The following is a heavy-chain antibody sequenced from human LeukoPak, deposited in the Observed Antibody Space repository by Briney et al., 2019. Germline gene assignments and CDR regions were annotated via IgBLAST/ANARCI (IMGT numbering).Heavy chain of an antibody. Sequence: GGSLRLSCAASGFTFSSYWMSWVRQAPGKELEWVANIKQDGSEKYYVDSVKGRFTISRDNAKNSLYLQMNSLRAKDTAVYYCASGVIAARPPEYFQHWGQGTLVTVSS. CDR1: GFTFSSYW. V-gene: IGHV3-7*01. CDR2: IKQDGSEK. J-gene: IGHJ1*01. D-gene: IGHD6-6*01. CDR3: ASGVIAARPPEYFQH.